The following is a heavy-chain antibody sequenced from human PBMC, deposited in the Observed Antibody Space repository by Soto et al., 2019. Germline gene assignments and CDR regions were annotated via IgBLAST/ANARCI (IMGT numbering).Heavy chain of an antibody. D-gene: IGHD3-22*01. CDR1: GFSLSTSGMC. V-gene: IGHV2-70*11. Sequence: SGPTLVNPTQTLTLTCTFSGFSLSTSGMCVSWIRQPPGEALEWLARIDWDDDKYYSTSLKTRLTISKDTSKNQVVLTMTNMDPVDTATYYCARATYYYDSSGYAAYYFDYWGQGTLVTVSS. J-gene: IGHJ4*02. CDR3: ARATYYYDSSGYAAYYFDY. CDR2: IDWDDDK.